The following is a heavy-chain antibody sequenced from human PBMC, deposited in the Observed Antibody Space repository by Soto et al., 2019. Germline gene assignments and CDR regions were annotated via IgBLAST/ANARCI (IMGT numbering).Heavy chain of an antibody. J-gene: IGHJ3*01. Sequence: QVQLQESGPGLVKPSETLSLTCTVSNGSIINYYWSWIRQPPGKGLEWIGFIYYSGSTDYNPYLKGRVTMSVDMSSNQLSLKLNSVTAADTAVYYLARRLTLATTTGDAFDLWGQGTMVTVSS. D-gene: IGHD4-17*01. V-gene: IGHV4-59*01. CDR2: IYYSGST. CDR3: ARRLTLATTTGDAFDL. CDR1: NGSIINYY.